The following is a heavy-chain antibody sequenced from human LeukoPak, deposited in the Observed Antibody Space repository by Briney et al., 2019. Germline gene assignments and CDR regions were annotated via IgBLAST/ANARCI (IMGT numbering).Heavy chain of an antibody. D-gene: IGHD2-15*01. CDR3: ARVTRYCSGGSCSKNFDY. V-gene: IGHV4-59*01. J-gene: IGHJ4*02. CDR2: IYYSGST. Sequence: SETLSLTRTVSGGSISSYYWSWIRQPPGKGLEWIGYIYYSGSTNYNPSLKSRVTISVDTSKNQFSLKLSSVTAADTAVYYCARVTRYCSGGSCSKNFDYWGQGTLVTVSS. CDR1: GGSISSYY.